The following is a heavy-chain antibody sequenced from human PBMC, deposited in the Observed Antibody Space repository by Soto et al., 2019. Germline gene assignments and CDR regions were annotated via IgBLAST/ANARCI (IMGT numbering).Heavy chain of an antibody. V-gene: IGHV3-74*01. Sequence: GGSLRLSCAASGFTFSSFWMHWVRQAPGKGLVWVSRINSDGSSTSYADSVKGRFTISRDNAKNTLYLQMNSLRAEDTAVYYCVRDLGAYYDFWSGYDFLGYWGQGTLVTVSS. CDR2: INSDGSST. CDR1: GFTFSSFW. D-gene: IGHD3-3*01. CDR3: VRDLGAYYDFWSGYDFLGY. J-gene: IGHJ4*02.